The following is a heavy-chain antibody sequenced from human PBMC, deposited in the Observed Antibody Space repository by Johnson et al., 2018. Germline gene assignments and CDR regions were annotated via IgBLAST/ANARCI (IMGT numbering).Heavy chain of an antibody. CDR2: IYYSGST. J-gene: IGHJ3*02. V-gene: IGHV4-59*01. CDR1: GGSISSYY. Sequence: QVQLQESGPGLVKPSETLSLTCTVSGGSISSYYWSWIRQPPGKGLEWIGYIYYSGSTNYNPSLKSRVTISVDTSKNQFSRKLSSVTAADTAVYYCARFVAVATDAFDSWGQGTLVTVSS. D-gene: IGHD6-19*01. CDR3: ARFVAVATDAFDS.